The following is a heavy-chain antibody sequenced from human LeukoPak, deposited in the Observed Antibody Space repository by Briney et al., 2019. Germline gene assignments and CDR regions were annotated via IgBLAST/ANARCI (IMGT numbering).Heavy chain of an antibody. CDR3: ARDSSGFPDAFDI. J-gene: IGHJ3*02. V-gene: IGHV4-31*03. D-gene: IGHD6-19*01. CDR1: GGSISSGGYY. Sequence: SETLSLTCTVSGGSISSGGYYWSWIRQHPGKGLEWIGYIYYSGSTYYNPSLKSRVTISVDTSKNQFSLKLSSVTAADTAVYYCARDSSGFPDAFDIWGQGTMVTVSS. CDR2: IYYSGST.